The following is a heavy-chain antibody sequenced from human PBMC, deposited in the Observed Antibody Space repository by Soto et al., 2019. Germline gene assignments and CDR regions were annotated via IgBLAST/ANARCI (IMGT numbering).Heavy chain of an antibody. CDR2: INAGNGNT. CDR1: GYTFTSYA. D-gene: IGHD4-17*01. V-gene: IGHV1-3*01. CDR3: ARLLTTVVNWFDP. Sequence: ASVKVSCKASGYTFTSYAMHWVRQAPGQRLEWMGWINAGNGNTKYSQKFQGRVTTTRDTSASTAYMELSSLRSDDTAVYYCARLLTTVVNWFDPWGQGTLVTVSS. J-gene: IGHJ5*02.